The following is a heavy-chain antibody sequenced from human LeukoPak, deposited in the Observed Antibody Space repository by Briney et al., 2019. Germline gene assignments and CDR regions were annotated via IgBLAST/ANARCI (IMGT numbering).Heavy chain of an antibody. V-gene: IGHV4-39*07. CDR2: IYYSGST. J-gene: IGHJ4*02. CDR1: GGSISSSSYY. CDR3: ARDKDSSGYYYV. Sequence: SETLSLTCTVSGGSISSSSYYWGWIRQPPGKGLEGSGSIYYSGSTYYNPSLKSRVTISVDTSKNQFSLKLSSVTAADTAVYYCARDKDSSGYYYVWGQGTLVTVSS. D-gene: IGHD3-22*01.